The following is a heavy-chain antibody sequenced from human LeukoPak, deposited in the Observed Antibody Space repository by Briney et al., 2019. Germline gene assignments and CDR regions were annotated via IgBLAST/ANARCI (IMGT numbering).Heavy chain of an antibody. V-gene: IGHV3-48*01. CDR2: ISSSSSTI. J-gene: IGHJ3*02. D-gene: IGHD3-10*01. Sequence: GGSLRLSCAASGFTFSSYSMNWVRQAPGKGLEWVSYISSSSSTIYYADSVKGRFTISRDNAKNSLYLQMNSLRAKDTAVYYCARPPALWFGEFDAFDIWGQGTMVTVSS. CDR3: ARPPALWFGEFDAFDI. CDR1: GFTFSSYS.